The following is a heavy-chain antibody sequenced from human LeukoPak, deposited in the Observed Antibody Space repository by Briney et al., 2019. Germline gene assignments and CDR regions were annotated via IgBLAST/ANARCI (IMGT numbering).Heavy chain of an antibody. CDR2: FDPEDGET. J-gene: IGHJ4*02. Sequence: SVKVSCKVSGYTLTELSMHWVRQAPRKALEGMGGFDPEDGETIYAQNFQGRVTVTEETSTDTAYMELSSLRSEDTAVYYCATRPAYSSGFKWDYFDYWGQGTLVTVSS. CDR1: GYTLTELS. V-gene: IGHV1-24*01. CDR3: ATRPAYSSGFKWDYFDY. D-gene: IGHD3-10*01.